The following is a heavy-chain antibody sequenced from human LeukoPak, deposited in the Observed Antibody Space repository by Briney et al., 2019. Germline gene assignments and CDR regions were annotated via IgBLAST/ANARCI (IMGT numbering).Heavy chain of an antibody. Sequence: GGSLRLSCAASGFTFSSYWMHWVRQAPGKGLEWVSVIYSGGSTYYADSVKGRFTISRDNSKNTLYLQMNSLRAEDTAVYYCARGGILWFGESYPAPFDYWGQGTLVTVSS. J-gene: IGHJ4*02. CDR2: IYSGGST. D-gene: IGHD3-10*01. V-gene: IGHV3-66*01. CDR3: ARGGILWFGESYPAPFDY. CDR1: GFTFSSYW.